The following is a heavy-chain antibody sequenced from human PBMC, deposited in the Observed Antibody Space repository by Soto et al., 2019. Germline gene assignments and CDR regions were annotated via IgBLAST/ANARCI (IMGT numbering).Heavy chain of an antibody. CDR3: ARDVNGGFCGA. J-gene: IGHJ5*02. D-gene: IGHD2-21*01. V-gene: IGHV3-21*01. CDR1: GFTFSSYS. Sequence: EVQLVESGGGLVKPGGSLRLSCAASGFTFSSYSMNWVRQAPGKGLEWVSTISSRNNDMYYVDSVKGRFTISRDNARNSVYLQMNSLRADYTAVYYCARDVNGGFCGAWGQGTVVTVSS. CDR2: ISSRNNDM.